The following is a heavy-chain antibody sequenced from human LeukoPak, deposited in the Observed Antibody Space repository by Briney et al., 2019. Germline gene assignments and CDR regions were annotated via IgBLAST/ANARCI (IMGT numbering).Heavy chain of an antibody. D-gene: IGHD5-12*01. J-gene: IGHJ6*03. CDR2: IIPIFGTA. V-gene: IGHV1-69*06. Sequence: ASVKVSCNASGGTFSSYAISWVRQAPGQGLEWMGGIIPIFGTANYAQKFQGRVTITADKSTSTAYMELSSLRSEDTAVYYCASSRLSGYETVVYYYYMDVWGKGTTVTVSS. CDR3: ASSRLSGYETVVYYYYMDV. CDR1: GGTFSSYA.